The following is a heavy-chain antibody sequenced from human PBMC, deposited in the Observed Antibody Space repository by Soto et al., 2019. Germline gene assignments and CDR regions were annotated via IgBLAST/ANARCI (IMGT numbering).Heavy chain of an antibody. CDR2: ISSSSSYI. D-gene: IGHD3-3*01. J-gene: IGHJ4*02. CDR3: ARDLRFLEWSYGGYFDY. CDR1: GFTFSSYS. V-gene: IGHV3-21*01. Sequence: GGSLRLSCAASGFTFSSYSMNWVRQAPGKGLEWVSSISSSSSYIYYADSVKGRFTISRDNAKNSLYLQMNSLRAEDTAVYYCARDLRFLEWSYGGYFDYWGQGTLVTVSS.